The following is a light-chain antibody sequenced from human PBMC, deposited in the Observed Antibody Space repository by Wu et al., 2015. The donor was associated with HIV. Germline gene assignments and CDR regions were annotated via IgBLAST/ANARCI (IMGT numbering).Light chain of an antibody. CDR1: QSVRSN. Sequence: EMVMMQSPDTLSVSPGERATLSCRTSQSVRSNLAWYQQKPGQAPRLLIYGVSNRATGVPARFSGSGSGTDFTLTISSLQSEDFGVYYCQQYGDWITFGPRDTTG. V-gene: IGKV3-15*01. CDR3: QQYGDWIT. CDR2: GVS. J-gene: IGKJ5*01.